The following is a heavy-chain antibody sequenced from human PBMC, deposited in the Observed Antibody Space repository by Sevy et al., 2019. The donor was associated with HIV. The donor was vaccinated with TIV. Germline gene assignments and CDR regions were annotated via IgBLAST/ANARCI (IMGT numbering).Heavy chain of an antibody. V-gene: IGHV3-30*03. CDR2: ISYDGSNK. CDR1: GFTFSRYG. J-gene: IGHJ4*02. CDR3: TTAHLALADIDF. Sequence: GGSLRLSCSASGFTFSRYGMHWVRQAPGKGLEWVAVISYDGSNKYYADSMKGRFTISRDNSKNTLYLQMNSLRIDDTAVYYCTTAHLALADIDFWGQGTLVTVSS.